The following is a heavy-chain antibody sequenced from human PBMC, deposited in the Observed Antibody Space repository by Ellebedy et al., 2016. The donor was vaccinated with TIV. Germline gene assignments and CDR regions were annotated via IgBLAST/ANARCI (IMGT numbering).Heavy chain of an antibody. CDR1: GFTFSSYD. V-gene: IGHV3-13*01. D-gene: IGHD2-15*01. Sequence: GESLKISXAASGFTFSSYDMHWVRQATGKGLEWVSAIGTAGDTYYPGSVKGRFTISRDNSKNTLFLQMNSLRAEDTAMYYCARDSGCSGDTCRQKYMDVWGKGTTVTVSS. CDR2: IGTAGDT. CDR3: ARDSGCSGDTCRQKYMDV. J-gene: IGHJ6*03.